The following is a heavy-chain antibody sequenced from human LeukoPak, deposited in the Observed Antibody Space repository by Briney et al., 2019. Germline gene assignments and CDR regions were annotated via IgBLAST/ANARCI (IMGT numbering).Heavy chain of an antibody. D-gene: IGHD1-26*01. CDR2: IYYIRNT. CDR3: ARTQSQSGSYRYYFGY. CDR1: GGSVGSAGYY. Sequence: SETLSLTCTVSGGSVGSAGYYWSWIRQPPGGGLEWIGYIYYIRNTNYNPSLKSRVTMSLDPSKNQFSLKLDSVTAADTAVYYCARTQSQSGSYRYYFGYWGQGTLVTVSS. J-gene: IGHJ4*02. V-gene: IGHV4-61*08.